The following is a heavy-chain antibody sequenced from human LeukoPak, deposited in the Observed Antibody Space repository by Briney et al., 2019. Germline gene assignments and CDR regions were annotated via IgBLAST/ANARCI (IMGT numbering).Heavy chain of an antibody. CDR3: ASRARGYYDFWSGSYYFDY. J-gene: IGHJ4*02. CDR2: INHSGST. Sequence: SETLSLTCAVYGGSFSGYYWSWIRQPPGKGLEWIGEINHSGSTNYNPSLKSRVTISVDMSKNQFSLKLSSVTAADTAVYYCASRARGYYDFWSGSYYFDYWGQGTLVTVSS. D-gene: IGHD3-3*01. CDR1: GGSFSGYY. V-gene: IGHV4-34*01.